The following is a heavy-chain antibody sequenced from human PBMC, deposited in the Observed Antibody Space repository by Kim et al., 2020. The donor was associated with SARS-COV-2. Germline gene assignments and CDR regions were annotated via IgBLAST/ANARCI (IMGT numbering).Heavy chain of an antibody. D-gene: IGHD3-22*01. V-gene: IGHV1-69*01. J-gene: IGHJ3*02. Sequence: KFQGRVTITADESTSTAYMELSSLRSEDTAVYYCARENGYYDSSGSYVENAFDIWGQGTMVTVSS. CDR3: ARENGYYDSSGSYVENAFDI.